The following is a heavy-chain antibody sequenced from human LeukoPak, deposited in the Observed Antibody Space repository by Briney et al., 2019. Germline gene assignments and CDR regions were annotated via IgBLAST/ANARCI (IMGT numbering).Heavy chain of an antibody. CDR1: GFTFSSYG. J-gene: IGHJ4*02. V-gene: IGHV3-23*01. D-gene: IGHD3-22*01. CDR3: AKDGTRHYYDSSGYPMVDY. CDR2: ISGSGGST. Sequence: PGGSLRLSCAASGFTFSSYGMSWVRQAPGKGLEWVSAISGSGGSTYYADSVKGRFTISRDNSKNTLYLQMNSLRAEDTAVYYCAKDGTRHYYDSSGYPMVDYWGQGTLVTVSS.